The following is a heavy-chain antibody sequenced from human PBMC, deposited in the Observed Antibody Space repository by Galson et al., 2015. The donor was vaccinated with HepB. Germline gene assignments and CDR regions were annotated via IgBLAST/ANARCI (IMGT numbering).Heavy chain of an antibody. D-gene: IGHD2-21*02. CDR2: IWNDGSQK. CDR3: AKNLGRVTATPFH. CDR1: GFTFSTYG. Sequence: SLRLSCATSGFTFSTYGMHWVRQAPGKGLEWVAVIWNDGSQKYYADSVKGRFTISRDNSKNTLYLQLNSLRAEDTAVYYCAKNLGRVTATPFHWGQGTLVTVSS. V-gene: IGHV3-33*06. J-gene: IGHJ4*02.